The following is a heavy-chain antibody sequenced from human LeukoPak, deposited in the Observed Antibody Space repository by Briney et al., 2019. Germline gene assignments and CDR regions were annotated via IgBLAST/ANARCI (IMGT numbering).Heavy chain of an antibody. V-gene: IGHV3-74*01. D-gene: IGHD6-13*01. Sequence: GGSLRLSCVASGFTFSSYWMHWVRQAPRKGLVWVSRISGDGRNINYADSVRGRFTISRDNAKNTLYLQMNTLRVEDTAVYYCASRSINWYRGNNWFDPWGQGTLVTVSS. CDR1: GFTFSSYW. CDR2: ISGDGRNI. J-gene: IGHJ5*02. CDR3: ASRSINWYRGNNWFDP.